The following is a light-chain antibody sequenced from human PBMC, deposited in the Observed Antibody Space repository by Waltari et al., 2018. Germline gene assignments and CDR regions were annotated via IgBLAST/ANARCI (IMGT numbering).Light chain of an antibody. CDR1: QSVSSN. CDR3: QQYNNWPG. CDR2: AAS. J-gene: IGKJ4*01. Sequence: EIVMTQSPVTLSVSPGERATLSCRASQSVSSNLAWYQQRPGQAPRLLIYAASTRATGIPARFSGSGSGTEFTLTISSLQSEDFAVYYCQQYNNWPGFGGGTKVEIK. V-gene: IGKV3-15*01.